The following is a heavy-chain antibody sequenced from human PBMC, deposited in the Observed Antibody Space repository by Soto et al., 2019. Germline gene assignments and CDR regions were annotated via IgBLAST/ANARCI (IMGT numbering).Heavy chain of an antibody. J-gene: IGHJ4*02. CDR3: AREEATGYSSSWYDY. D-gene: IGHD6-13*01. V-gene: IGHV1-46*01. CDR2: INPSGGST. CDR1: GYTFTTYS. Sequence: ASVKVSCKASGYTFTTYSMHWVRQAPGQGLEWMGIINPSGGSTSYAQKFQGRVTMTRDTSTSTVYMELSSLRSEDTAVYYCAREEATGYSSSWYDYWGQGTLVTVSS.